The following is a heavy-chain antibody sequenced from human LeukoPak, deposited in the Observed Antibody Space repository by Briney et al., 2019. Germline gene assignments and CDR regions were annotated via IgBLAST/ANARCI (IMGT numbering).Heavy chain of an antibody. CDR3: AKWSVVKYYFDY. CDR2: IYYSGST. D-gene: IGHD3-22*01. J-gene: IGHJ4*02. V-gene: IGHV4-39*01. CDR1: GGSISSSSYY. Sequence: SETLSLTCTVAGGSISSSSYYWGWIRQPPGKGLEWIGSIYYSGSTYYNPSLKSRVTISVDTSKNQFSLKLSSVTAADTAVYYCAKWSVVKYYFDYWGQGTLVTVSS.